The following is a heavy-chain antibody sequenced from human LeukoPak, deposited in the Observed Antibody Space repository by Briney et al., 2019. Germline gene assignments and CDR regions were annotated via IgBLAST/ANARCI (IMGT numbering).Heavy chain of an antibody. V-gene: IGHV4-59*01. CDR3: ARDRGDSSGYDFDY. D-gene: IGHD3-22*01. J-gene: IGHJ4*02. CDR1: GGSISSYY. CDR2: IYYSWST. Sequence: SETLSLTCTVSGGSISSYYWSWIRQPPGKGLEWIGYIYYSWSTNYNPSLKSRVTISVDASKNQFSLKLSSVTAADTAVYYCARDRGDSSGYDFDYWGQGTLVTVSS.